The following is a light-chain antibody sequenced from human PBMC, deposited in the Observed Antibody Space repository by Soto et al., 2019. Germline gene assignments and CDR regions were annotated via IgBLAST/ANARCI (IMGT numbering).Light chain of an antibody. CDR1: QSVSSY. CDR2: DAS. V-gene: IGKV3-11*01. J-gene: IGKJ3*01. CDR3: QQPET. Sequence: EIVLPQSPATLSLSPGERATLSCRASQSVSSYLAWYQQKPGQAPRLLIYDASNRATGIPARFSGSGSGTDFTLTISSLEPEDFAVYYCQQPETFGPGTKVDIK.